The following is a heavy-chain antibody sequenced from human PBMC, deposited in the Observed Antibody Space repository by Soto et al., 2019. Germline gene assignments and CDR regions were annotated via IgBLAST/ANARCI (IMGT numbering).Heavy chain of an antibody. CDR1: GGTFSSYA. J-gene: IGHJ5*02. CDR3: ATAKYQLQGGYNWFAP. CDR2: IIPIFGTA. D-gene: IGHD2-2*01. V-gene: IGHV1-69*13. Sequence: SVKVSCKASGGTFSSYAISWVRQAPGQGLEWMGGIIPIFGTANYAQKFQGRVTITADESTSTAYMELSSLRSEDTAVYYCATAKYQLQGGYNWFAPGGQETLVTV.